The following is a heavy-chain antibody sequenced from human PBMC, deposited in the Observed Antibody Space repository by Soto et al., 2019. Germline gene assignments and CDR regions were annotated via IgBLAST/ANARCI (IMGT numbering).Heavy chain of an antibody. CDR1: GGTFSSYA. CDR2: IIPIFGTA. J-gene: IGHJ4*02. D-gene: IGHD6-13*01. Sequence: SVKVSCKASGGTFSSYAISWVRQAPGQGLEWMGGIIPIFGTANYAQKFQGRVTITADESTSTAYMELNSLRAEDTAVYYCARGRGAAADYFDFWGQGTLVTVSS. CDR3: ARGRGAAADYFDF. V-gene: IGHV1-69*13.